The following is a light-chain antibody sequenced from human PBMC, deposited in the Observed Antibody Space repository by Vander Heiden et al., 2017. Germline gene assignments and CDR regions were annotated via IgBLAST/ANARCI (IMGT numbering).Light chain of an antibody. CDR1: SGYNNYK. CDR3: GADLGTASNFGYV. CDR2: VGIGGIVG. Sequence: QPVLTQPPSASASLGASVTLTCTLSSGYNNYKVDWYQQRPGKGPRFVMRVGIGGIVGSKGDGIPDRFSVLGSGLSRYLTITNIQEEDESDYHCGADLGTASNFGYVFGNGTKFTIL. J-gene: IGLJ1*01. V-gene: IGLV9-49*01.